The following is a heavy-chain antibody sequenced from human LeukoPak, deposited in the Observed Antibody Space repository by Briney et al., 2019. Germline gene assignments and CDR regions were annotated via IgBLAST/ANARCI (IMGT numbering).Heavy chain of an antibody. J-gene: IGHJ6*02. CDR2: MNPNSGNT. CDR1: GYTFTSYD. Sequence: ASVKVSCKASGYTFTSYDINWVRQATGQGLEWMGWMNPNSGNTGYAQKFQGRVTMTRNTSISTAYMELSSLSSEDTAVYYCARLANYDFWGGYYYYGMDVWGQGTTVTVSS. CDR3: ARLANYDFWGGYYYYGMDV. V-gene: IGHV1-8*01. D-gene: IGHD3-3*01.